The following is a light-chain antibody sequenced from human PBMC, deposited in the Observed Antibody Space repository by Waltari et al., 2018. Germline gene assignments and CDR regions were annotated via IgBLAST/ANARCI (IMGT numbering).Light chain of an antibody. V-gene: IGKV2-28*01. CDR1: QSLLYSNGHNY. CDR2: LGS. CDR3: MQALQTPPT. J-gene: IGKJ1*01. Sequence: EIVMTQSPLSLPVTPGEPASISCRSSQSLLYSNGHNYLDWYLKKPGQSPQLLTYLGSNRASGVPDRFSGSGSGSDFTLKISRMEAEDVGVYYCMQALQTPPTFGQGTKVEIK.